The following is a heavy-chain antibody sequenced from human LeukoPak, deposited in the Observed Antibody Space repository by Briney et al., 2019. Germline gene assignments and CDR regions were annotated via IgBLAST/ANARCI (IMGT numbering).Heavy chain of an antibody. CDR2: IYYSGST. D-gene: IGHD4-17*01. V-gene: IGHV4-59*08. J-gene: IGHJ4*02. CDR3: ARPLHDYGDYDFGY. CDR1: GGSISSYY. Sequence: SETLSLTCTVSGGSISSYYWSWVRQPPGKGLEWVGYIYYSGSTNYNPSLKSRVTISVDTSKNQSSLKLSSVTAADTAVYYCARPLHDYGDYDFGYWGQGTLVTVSS.